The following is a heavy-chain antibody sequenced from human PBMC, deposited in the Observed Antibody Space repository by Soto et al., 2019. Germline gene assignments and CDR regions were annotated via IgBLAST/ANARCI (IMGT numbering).Heavy chain of an antibody. D-gene: IGHD3-16*01. CDR3: ARGGYYDNSWGKLSHYGLYV. V-gene: IGHV1-18*01. CDR1: GYTFIRYR. CDR2: ISPYNDYT. J-gene: IGHJ6*02. Sequence: QVQLAQSANEVKKPGASVRVSCKAAGYTFIRYRIAWVRQAPGQGLEWMGWISPYNDYTVYAQKFQGRVSMTADTATRTVYMNVGGLKSDDTAVYYCARGGYYDNSWGKLSHYGLYVWGHGTSVSVSS.